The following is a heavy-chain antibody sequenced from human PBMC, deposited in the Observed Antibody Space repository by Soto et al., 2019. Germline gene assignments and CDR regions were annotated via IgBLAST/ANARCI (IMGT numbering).Heavy chain of an antibody. Sequence: GSLRLSCAASGFTFSSYAMSWVRQAPGKGLEWVSAISGSGGSTYYADSVKGRFTISRDNSKNTLYLQMNSLRAEDTAVYYCAKEGRSYDFWSGYLSGLCDYWGQGTLVTVSS. V-gene: IGHV3-23*01. CDR2: ISGSGGST. CDR3: AKEGRSYDFWSGYLSGLCDY. J-gene: IGHJ4*02. D-gene: IGHD3-3*01. CDR1: GFTFSSYA.